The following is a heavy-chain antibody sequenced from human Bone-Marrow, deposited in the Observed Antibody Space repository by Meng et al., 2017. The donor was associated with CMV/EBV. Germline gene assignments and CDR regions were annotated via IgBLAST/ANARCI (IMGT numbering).Heavy chain of an antibody. J-gene: IGHJ5*02. CDR3: AREYCSSTSCYEAWFDP. D-gene: IGHD2-2*01. CDR1: GYTFTSYD. CDR2: MNPNSGNT. Sequence: GYTFTSYDINWVRQATGQGLEWMGWMNPNSGNTGYAQKFQGRVTMTRNTSISTAYMELSSLRSEDTAVYYCAREYCSSTSCYEAWFDPWGQGTLVTSPQ. V-gene: IGHV1-8*01.